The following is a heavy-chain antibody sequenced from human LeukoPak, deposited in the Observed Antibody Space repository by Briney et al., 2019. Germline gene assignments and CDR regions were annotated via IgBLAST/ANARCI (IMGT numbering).Heavy chain of an antibody. CDR3: ARRGYSGGI. D-gene: IGHD5-12*01. CDR1: GGSFSGYY. Sequence: SETLSLTCTVYGGSFSGYYWSWIRQPPGKGLEWIGEINHSGSTNYNPSLKSRVTISVDTSKNQFSLKLSSVTAADTAVYYCARRGYSGGIWGQGTMVTVSS. CDR2: INHSGST. J-gene: IGHJ3*02. V-gene: IGHV4-34*01.